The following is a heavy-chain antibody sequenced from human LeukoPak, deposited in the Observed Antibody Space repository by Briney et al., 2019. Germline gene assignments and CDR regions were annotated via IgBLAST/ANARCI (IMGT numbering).Heavy chain of an antibody. D-gene: IGHD3-10*01. CDR2: ISWNSGSI. CDR1: GFTFDDYA. Sequence: GGSLRLSCAASGFTFDDYAMHWVRQAPGKGLEWVSGISWNSGSIGYADSVKGRFTISRDNAKNSLYLQMNSLRAEDTALYYCAKDILTTAKLWFGESHNDAFDIWGQGTMVTVS. CDR3: AKDILTTAKLWFGESHNDAFDI. V-gene: IGHV3-9*01. J-gene: IGHJ3*02.